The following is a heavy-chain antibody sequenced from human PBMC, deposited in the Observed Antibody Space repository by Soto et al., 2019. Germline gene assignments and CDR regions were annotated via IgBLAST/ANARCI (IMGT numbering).Heavy chain of an antibody. V-gene: IGHV3-66*01. CDR3: ASPGDSSGYSSFDY. D-gene: IGHD3-22*01. CDR1: GFTVSSNY. CDR2: IYSGGST. J-gene: IGHJ4*02. Sequence: GGSLRLSCAASGFTVSSNYMSWVRQAPGKGLEWVSVIYSGGSTYYADSVKGRFTISRDNSKNTLYLQMNSLRAEDTAVYYCASPGDSSGYSSFDYWGQGTLVTVSS.